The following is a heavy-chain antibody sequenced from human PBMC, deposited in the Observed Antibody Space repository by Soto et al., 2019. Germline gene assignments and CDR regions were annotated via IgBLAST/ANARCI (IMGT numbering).Heavy chain of an antibody. V-gene: IGHV6-1*01. CDR3: ARSYYYDSSGYYLVRSSPPTIIDF. CDR1: GDSVSSNSAA. J-gene: IGHJ4*02. CDR2: TYYRSKWYN. Sequence: SQTLSLTCAISGDSVSSNSAAWNWIRQSPSRGLEWLGRTYYRSKWYNDYAVSVKSRITINPDTSKNQFSLQLNSVTPEDTAVYYCARSYYYDSSGYYLVRSSPPTIIDFWGKGTLGTLS. D-gene: IGHD3-22*01.